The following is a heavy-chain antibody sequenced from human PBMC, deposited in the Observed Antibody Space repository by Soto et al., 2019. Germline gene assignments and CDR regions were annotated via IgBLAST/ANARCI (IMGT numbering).Heavy chain of an antibody. J-gene: IGHJ3*02. CDR1: GGSVSTYY. Sequence: SETLSLTCTVSGGSVSTYYWSWIRQPPGKGLEWIAYIYYSGSTSYKPSLKSRVTISVDTSKNQLSLKLSSVTAADTAMYYCAGASTWHPGASDIWGQGTTVTVSS. CDR2: IYYSGST. CDR3: AGASTWHPGASDI. D-gene: IGHD5-12*01. V-gene: IGHV4-59*02.